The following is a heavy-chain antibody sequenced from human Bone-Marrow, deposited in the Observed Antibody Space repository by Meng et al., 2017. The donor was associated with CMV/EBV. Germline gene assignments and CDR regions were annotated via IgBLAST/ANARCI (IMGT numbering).Heavy chain of an antibody. V-gene: IGHV3-30-3*01. J-gene: IGHJ6*02. CDR1: GFTFSSYA. D-gene: IGHD6-13*01. CDR2: ISYDGSNK. CDR3: ARDPEGAAAGTSSYYGMDV. Sequence: GESLKISCAASGFTFSSYAMHWVRQAPGKGLEWVAVISYDGSNKYYAGSVKGRFTISRDNSKNTLYLQMNSLRAADTAVYFCARDPEGAAAGTSSYYGMDVWGQGTTVTVSS.